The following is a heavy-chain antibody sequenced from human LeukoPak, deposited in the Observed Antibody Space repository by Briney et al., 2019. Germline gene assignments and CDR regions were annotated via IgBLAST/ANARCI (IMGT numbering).Heavy chain of an antibody. D-gene: IGHD3-3*01. Sequence: GGSLRLSCTASGFTFSSYAMSWVRQAPGKGLEWVSSISGAGGSTYYADSVKGRLTISRDNSKNTLYLQMNSLRAEDTAVYYCAKRTDFWSGYYYFDYWGQGTLVTVSS. J-gene: IGHJ4*02. CDR2: ISGAGGST. CDR1: GFTFSSYA. V-gene: IGHV3-23*01. CDR3: AKRTDFWSGYYYFDY.